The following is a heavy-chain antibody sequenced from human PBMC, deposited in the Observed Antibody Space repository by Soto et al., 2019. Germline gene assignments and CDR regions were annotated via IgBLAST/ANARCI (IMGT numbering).Heavy chain of an antibody. CDR2: MNPNSGNT. J-gene: IGHJ6*02. Sequence: ASVKVSFKASGYTFTSYDINWVRQATGQGLEWMGWMNPNSGNTGYAQKFQGRVTMTRNTSISTAYMELSSLRSEDTAVYYCARVEVVDATGYYYYYYGMDVWGQGTTVTVS. D-gene: IGHD2-15*01. V-gene: IGHV1-8*01. CDR1: GYTFTSYD. CDR3: ARVEVVDATGYYYYYYGMDV.